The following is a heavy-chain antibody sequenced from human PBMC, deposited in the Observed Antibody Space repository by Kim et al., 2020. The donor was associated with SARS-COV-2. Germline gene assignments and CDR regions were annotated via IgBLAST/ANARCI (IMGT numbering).Heavy chain of an antibody. D-gene: IGHD2-15*01. Sequence: ASVKVSCKTSGYTFTNYSLHWVRQAPGQRLEWMGWFNAGNVNTKYSQKFQGRVTISWDTSASAASIELTSLRSEDTAVYYCARDVRSVDYCFDYWGQGTLVTVSS. V-gene: IGHV1-3*01. CDR3: ARDVRSVDYCFDY. CDR1: GYTFTNYS. CDR2: FNAGNVNT. J-gene: IGHJ4*02.